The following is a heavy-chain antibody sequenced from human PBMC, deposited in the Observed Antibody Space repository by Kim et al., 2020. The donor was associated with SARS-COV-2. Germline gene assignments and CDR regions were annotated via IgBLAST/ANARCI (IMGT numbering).Heavy chain of an antibody. CDR1: GFTFSSYA. D-gene: IGHD1-26*01. CDR2: ITGSGGRT. CDR3: ASENQYSGSYYAFHY. V-gene: IGHV3-23*01. J-gene: IGHJ4*01. Sequence: GGSLRLSCTASGFTFSSYAMTWVRQAPGKGLEWVSAITGSGGRTNCADSLKGRFTISRDNSKNTLYLQMSSLRAEDTAVYYCASENQYSGSYYAFHYWG.